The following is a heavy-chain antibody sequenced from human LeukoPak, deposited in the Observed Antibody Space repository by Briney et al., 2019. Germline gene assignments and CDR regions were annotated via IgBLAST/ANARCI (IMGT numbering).Heavy chain of an antibody. CDR1: GFTFSSYA. CDR2: ISGSGSSA. J-gene: IGHJ4*02. V-gene: IGHV3-23*01. D-gene: IGHD5-18*01. Sequence: AGGSLRLSCAASGFTFSSYAMSWVRQAPGKGLEWVSAISGSGSSAYYADSMKGRFTISRDNSKNTLYLQMNSLRAEDTAVYYCAKVGEYTYGPFDYWGQGTLVTVSS. CDR3: AKVGEYTYGPFDY.